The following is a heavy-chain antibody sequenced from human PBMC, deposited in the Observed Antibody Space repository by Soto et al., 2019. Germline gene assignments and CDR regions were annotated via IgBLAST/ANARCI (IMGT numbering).Heavy chain of an antibody. CDR2: IYYSGST. Sequence: QVQLQESGPGLVKPSQTLSITCTVSVGSISSGGYYWSWIRQHPGKGLEWIGYIYYSGSTYYNPSLKSRVTISVDTSKNQFYLKLSSVTAADTAVYYCARAPHYRSPFRRFDPWGQGTLVSVSS. V-gene: IGHV4-31*03. CDR3: ARAPHYRSPFRRFDP. CDR1: VGSISSGGYY. J-gene: IGHJ5*02. D-gene: IGHD6-13*01.